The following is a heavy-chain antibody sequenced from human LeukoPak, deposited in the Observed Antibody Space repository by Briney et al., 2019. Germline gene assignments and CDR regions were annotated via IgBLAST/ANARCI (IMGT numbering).Heavy chain of an antibody. D-gene: IGHD3-22*01. CDR1: GGSISSYY. CDR3: ARALRITMIVVVITRLAFDP. J-gene: IGHJ5*02. CDR2: IYYSGST. Sequence: PSGTLSLTCTVSGGSISSYYWSWIRQPPGKGLEWIGYIYYSGSTNYNPSLKSRVTISVDTSKNQFSLKLSSVTAADTAVYYCARALRITMIVVVITRLAFDPWGQGTLVTVSS. V-gene: IGHV4-59*12.